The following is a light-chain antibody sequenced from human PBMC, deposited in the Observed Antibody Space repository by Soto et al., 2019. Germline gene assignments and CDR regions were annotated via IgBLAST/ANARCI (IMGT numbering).Light chain of an antibody. CDR1: QGISSF. J-gene: IGKJ5*01. CDR2: AAS. CDR3: QQLYIFPLT. Sequence: DIQMTQSPSSLSASVGDRVTITCRASQGISSFLAWYQQKPGKAPNLLMYAASTLQSGVPSRFSGGESGTEYTLTISSLQPEDSATYYCQQLYIFPLTVGQGTRREIK. V-gene: IGKV1-9*01.